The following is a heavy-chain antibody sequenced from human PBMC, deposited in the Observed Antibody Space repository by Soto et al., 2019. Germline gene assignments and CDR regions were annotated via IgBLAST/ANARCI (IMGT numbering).Heavy chain of an antibody. CDR1: GYSFTSYW. V-gene: IGHV5-10-1*01. CDR2: IDPSDSYT. D-gene: IGHD1-26*01. Sequence: PGESLNISCKGSGYSFTSYWISWVRQMPGKGLEWMGRIDPSDSYTNYSPSFQGHVTISADKSISTAYLQWSSLKASDTAMYYCARHTPPWELRSYYGMDVWGQGTTVTVSS. J-gene: IGHJ6*02. CDR3: ARHTPPWELRSYYGMDV.